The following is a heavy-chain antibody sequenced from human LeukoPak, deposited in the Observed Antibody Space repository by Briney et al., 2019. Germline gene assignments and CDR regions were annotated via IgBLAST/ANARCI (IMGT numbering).Heavy chain of an antibody. CDR1: GGSISSYY. CDR3: ASNVPAAIHYYYYGMDV. Sequence: SETLSLTCTVSGGSISSYYWSWIRQPPGKGLEWIGYIYYSGSTNYNPSLKSRVTISVDTSKNQFSLKLSSVTAADTAVYYCASNVPAAIHYYYYGMDVWGQGTTVTVSS. D-gene: IGHD2-2*01. CDR2: IYYSGST. J-gene: IGHJ6*02. V-gene: IGHV4-59*01.